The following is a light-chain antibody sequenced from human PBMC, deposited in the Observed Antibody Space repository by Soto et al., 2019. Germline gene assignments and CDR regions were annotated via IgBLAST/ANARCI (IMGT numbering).Light chain of an antibody. CDR2: WAS. CDR3: LQYYSTPLT. Sequence: DIVMTQSPDSLAVSLGERATINCKSSQSVLYSSNNKNYLVWYQQKPGQPPKLLIYWASTRESVVPDRFSGSGSGTDFNLTISSLQAEDVAVYYCLQYYSTPLTFGGGTKVEIK. J-gene: IGKJ4*01. CDR1: QSVLYSSNNKNY. V-gene: IGKV4-1*01.